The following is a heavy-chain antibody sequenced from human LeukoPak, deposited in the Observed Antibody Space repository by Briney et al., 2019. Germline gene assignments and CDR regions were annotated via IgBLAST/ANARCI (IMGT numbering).Heavy chain of an antibody. Sequence: SETLSLTCTVSGGSISSYYWSWIRQPAGKGLEWIGRIYTSGSTNYNPSLKSRVTMSVDTSKNQFSLKLSSVTAADTAVYYCARGRITMLRGAFDIWGQGTMVTVSS. CDR3: ARGRITMLRGAFDI. V-gene: IGHV4-4*07. J-gene: IGHJ3*02. CDR1: GGSISSYY. CDR2: IYTSGST. D-gene: IGHD3-10*01.